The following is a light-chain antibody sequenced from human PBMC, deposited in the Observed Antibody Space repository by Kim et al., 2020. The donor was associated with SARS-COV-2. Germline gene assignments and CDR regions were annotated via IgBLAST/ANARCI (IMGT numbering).Light chain of an antibody. V-gene: IGLV4-60*03. CDR3: ETWENNLRV. Sequence: SVKQNRSQGSGNRNYNKEWHQQKQGKTHRYMMKIEGSGNHNKVSGIPERFTGSSAGAERYLTISNHQAEDEADYYCETWENNLRVFGGGTQLTVL. CDR1: SGNRNYN. J-gene: IGLJ3*02. CDR2: IEGSGNH.